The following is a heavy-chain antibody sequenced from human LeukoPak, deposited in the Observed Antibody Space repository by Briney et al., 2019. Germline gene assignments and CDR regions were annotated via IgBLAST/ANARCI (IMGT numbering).Heavy chain of an antibody. CDR1: GFIFSDSV. V-gene: IGHV3-23*05. Sequence: PGGSLRLSCAASGFIFSDSVMSWVRQAPGKGLEWVAAISSTGYTDNADSLKGRFSISRGNSKDTLYLQMNSLRVDDTAVYYCARRTAGAKDLWGKGTTVTVSA. J-gene: IGHJ6*04. CDR2: ISSTGYT. D-gene: IGHD6-19*01. CDR3: ARRTAGAKDL.